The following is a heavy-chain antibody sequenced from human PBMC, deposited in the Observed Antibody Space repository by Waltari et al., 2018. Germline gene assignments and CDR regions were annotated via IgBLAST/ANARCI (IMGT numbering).Heavy chain of an antibody. CDR3: ARGPGPFDI. J-gene: IGHJ3*02. CDR2: IYYSGST. V-gene: IGHV4-39*07. Sequence: QLQLQESGPGLVKPSETLSLTCTVSGGSISSSSYYWGWIRQPPGKGLEWIGSIYYSGSTYYNPYVKSRVTISVDTSKNQFSRKLSSVTAADTAVYYCARGPGPFDIWGQGTMVTVSS. CDR1: GGSISSSSYY.